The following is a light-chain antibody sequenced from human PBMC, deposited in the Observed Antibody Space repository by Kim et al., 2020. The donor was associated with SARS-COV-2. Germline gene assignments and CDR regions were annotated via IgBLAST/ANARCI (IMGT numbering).Light chain of an antibody. V-gene: IGKV3-15*01. Sequence: EIVMTQSPATLSVSPGERATLSCRASQSVSSSLAWYQQKPGQAPRLLIFDASTRATGIPARFSGSGSGTEFTLTISSLQSEYFAVYYCQQYNNWLPITFGQGTRLDIK. J-gene: IGKJ5*01. CDR1: QSVSSS. CDR2: DAS. CDR3: QQYNNWLPIT.